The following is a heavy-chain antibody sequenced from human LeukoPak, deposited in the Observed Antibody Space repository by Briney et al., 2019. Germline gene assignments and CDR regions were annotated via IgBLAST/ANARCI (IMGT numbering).Heavy chain of an antibody. J-gene: IGHJ6*03. D-gene: IGHD3-10*01. CDR2: ISYVEGDV. CDR1: GFAFNGYP. V-gene: IGHV3-30*01. Sequence: TGGSLRLSCAASGFAFNGYPMWCVRQAPGKGREWLAFISYVEGDVLYADSVKGRFTISRDDSTSTLFLEVNSLRPEDTAVYYCGRAGGAWSSTHYYYYMDVWGKGTTVTVSS. CDR3: GRAGGAWSSTHYYYYMDV.